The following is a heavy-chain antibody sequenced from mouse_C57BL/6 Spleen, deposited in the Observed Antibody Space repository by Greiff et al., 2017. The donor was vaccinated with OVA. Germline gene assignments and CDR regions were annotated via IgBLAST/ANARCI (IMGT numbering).Heavy chain of an antibody. CDR1: GFNIKDYY. CDR2: IDPEDGDT. Sequence: VHVKQSGAELVRPGASVKLSCTASGFNIKDYYMHWVKQRPEQGLEWIGRIDPEDGDTEYAPKFQGKATMTADTSSNTAYLQLSSLTSEDTAVYYCTETGGYDWYFDVWGTGTTVTVSS. D-gene: IGHD2-2*01. J-gene: IGHJ1*03. V-gene: IGHV14-1*01. CDR3: TETGGYDWYFDV.